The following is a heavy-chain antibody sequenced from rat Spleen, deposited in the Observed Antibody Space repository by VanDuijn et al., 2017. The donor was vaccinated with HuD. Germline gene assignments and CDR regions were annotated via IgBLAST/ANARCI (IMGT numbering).Heavy chain of an antibody. Sequence: EVQLVESDGGLVQPGRSLKLSCAASGFTFSDYYMAWVRQAPTKGLEWVATISYDGSSTYYRDSVKGRFTISRDNAKSTLYLQMDSLRSEDTATYYCARGTTKDYWGQGVMVTVSS. D-gene: IGHD1-10*01. CDR1: GFTFSDYY. V-gene: IGHV5-29*01. CDR2: ISYDGSST. J-gene: IGHJ2*01. CDR3: ARGTTKDY.